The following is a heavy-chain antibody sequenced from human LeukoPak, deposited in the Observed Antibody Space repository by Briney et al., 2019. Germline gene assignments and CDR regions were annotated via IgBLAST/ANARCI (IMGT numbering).Heavy chain of an antibody. CDR2: IRYDGSNK. V-gene: IGHV3-30*02. CDR3: AKDERDSSPGWFDS. J-gene: IGHJ5*01. CDR1: GFTFSSYG. Sequence: PGGSLRLSCAASGFTFSSYGMHWVRQAPGKGLEWVAFIRYDGSNKYYADSVKGRFTISRDNSKNTLYVQMNSLRGEDTAVYYCAKDERDSSPGWFDSWGQGTLVTVSS. D-gene: IGHD6-6*01.